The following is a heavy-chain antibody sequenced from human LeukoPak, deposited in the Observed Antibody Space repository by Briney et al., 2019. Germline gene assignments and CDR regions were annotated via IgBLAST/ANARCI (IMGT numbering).Heavy chain of an antibody. J-gene: IGHJ4*02. V-gene: IGHV3-66*02. D-gene: IGHD6-19*01. CDR3: ARAEGYSSGWPYFDY. CDR2: IYSGGST. CDR1: GFTVSSNY. Sequence: GGSPRLSCAASGFTVSSNYMSWVRQAPGKGLEWVSVIYSGGSTYYADSVKGRFTISRDNSKNTLYLQMNSLRAEDTAVYYCARAEGYSSGWPYFDYWGQGTLVTVSS.